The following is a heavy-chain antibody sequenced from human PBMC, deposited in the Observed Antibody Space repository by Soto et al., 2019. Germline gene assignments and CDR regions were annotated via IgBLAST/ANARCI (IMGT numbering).Heavy chain of an antibody. D-gene: IGHD6-19*01. CDR1: GGSISSYY. CDR3: AGGIAVAGEDY. J-gene: IGHJ4*02. CDR2: IYYSGST. V-gene: IGHV4-59*01. Sequence: QVQLQESGPGLVKPSETLSLTCTVSGGSISSYYWRWIRQPPGKGLEWIGYIYYSGSTNYNPSLKSRVTISVDTSKNQFSLKLSSVTAADTAVYYCAGGIAVAGEDYWGQGTLVTVSS.